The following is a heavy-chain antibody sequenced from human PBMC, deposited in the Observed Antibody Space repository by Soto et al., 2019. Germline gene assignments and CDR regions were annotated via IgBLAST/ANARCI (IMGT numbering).Heavy chain of an antibody. CDR1: GCTFSGSA. CDR3: TRAHFEPGNYYYYGMEV. Sequence: GGSLRLSCAASGCTFSGSAMHWVRQASGKGLEWVGRIRSKANSYATAYAASVKGRFTISRDDSKKTAYLQMDSLKTEDTAVYYCTRAHFEPGNYYYYGMEVWGEGITVTV. CDR2: IRSKANSYAT. D-gene: IGHD3-10*01. V-gene: IGHV3-73*01. J-gene: IGHJ6*02.